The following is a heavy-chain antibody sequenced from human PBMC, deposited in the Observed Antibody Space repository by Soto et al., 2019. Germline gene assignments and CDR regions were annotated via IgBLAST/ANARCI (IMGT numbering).Heavy chain of an antibody. J-gene: IGHJ5*02. Sequence: QLKLQESGPGLVKPSETLSLTCSVSGGSISYNSYYWGWIRQPPGKGLEWVGGIFYTGTTYYSPSLKDRVTISVDTSKNSFSLKLTSVTAADTAVYFCARLVVVAPVANAWGQGTLVTVSS. CDR1: GGSISYNSYY. CDR3: ARLVVVAPVANA. CDR2: IFYTGTT. D-gene: IGHD2-2*01. V-gene: IGHV4-39*02.